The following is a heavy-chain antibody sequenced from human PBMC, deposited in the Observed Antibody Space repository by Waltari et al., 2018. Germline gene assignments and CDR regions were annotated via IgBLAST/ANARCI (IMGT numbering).Heavy chain of an antibody. D-gene: IGHD1-7*01. Sequence: QVQLVQSGAEVKKPGASVKVSCKASGYTFTGYYMHWVRQAPGQGLEWMGRINPSSGGTNYAQKCQCRVTMTRDTSISTAYMELIRLRSDDTAVYDCARLMLELLVDYWGQGTLVTVSS. J-gene: IGHJ4*02. CDR1: GYTFTGYY. V-gene: IGHV1-2*02. CDR2: INPSSGGT. CDR3: ARLMLELLVDY.